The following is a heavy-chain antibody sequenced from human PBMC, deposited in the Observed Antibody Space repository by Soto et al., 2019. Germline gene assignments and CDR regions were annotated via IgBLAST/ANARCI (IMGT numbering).Heavy chain of an antibody. J-gene: IGHJ3*02. CDR1: GGTFSSYA. D-gene: IGHD3-10*01. Sequence: QVQLVQSGAEVKKPGSSVKVSCKASGGTFSSYAISWVRQAPVQALAWMGGIIPIFGTANYAQKFQGRVTITADESTSTAYMELSSLRSEDTAVYYCARSLYYYGSGGNAFAIWGQGTMVTVSS. CDR3: ARSLYYYGSGGNAFAI. CDR2: IIPIFGTA. V-gene: IGHV1-69*01.